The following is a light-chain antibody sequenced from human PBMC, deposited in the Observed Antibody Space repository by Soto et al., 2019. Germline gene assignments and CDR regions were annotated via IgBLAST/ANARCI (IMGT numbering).Light chain of an antibody. V-gene: IGKV1-5*01. Sequence: MIEKPRTLVASVGSIVTITCRASQSISSWLAWYQQKPGKAPKLLIYDASSLESGVPSRFSGSRSGKEITLSGRGIPAEAFAPSISHPYKIHSAFAQGPRWIS. CDR3: HPYKIHSA. CDR1: QSISSW. J-gene: IGKJ1*01. CDR2: DAS.